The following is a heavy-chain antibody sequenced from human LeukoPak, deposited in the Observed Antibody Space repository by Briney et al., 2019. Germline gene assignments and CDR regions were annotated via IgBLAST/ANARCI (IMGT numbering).Heavy chain of an antibody. Sequence: GGSLRLSCAASGFTVSSNYMSWVRQAPGKGLEWVSVIYSGGSTYYADSVKGRFTISRDNSKNTLYLQMNSLRAEDTAVYYCAITYYYGSGSYIDYWDEGTLVTVSS. V-gene: IGHV3-53*01. J-gene: IGHJ4*02. CDR1: GFTVSSNY. CDR2: IYSGGST. D-gene: IGHD3-10*01. CDR3: AITYYYGSGSYIDY.